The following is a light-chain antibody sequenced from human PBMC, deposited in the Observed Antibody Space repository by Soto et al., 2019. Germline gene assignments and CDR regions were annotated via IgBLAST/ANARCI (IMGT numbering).Light chain of an antibody. CDR2: GAF. J-gene: IGKJ1*01. CDR3: QQYNDWPLT. Sequence: EILMTQFPVTLSVSPGERATLSCRASQSVSSNLAWYQQKPGQAPSLLIYGAFTRATGIPARFSGTGSGTEFTLTISSLQSEDFALYYCQQYNDWPLTFGQGTKVEI. CDR1: QSVSSN. V-gene: IGKV3-15*01.